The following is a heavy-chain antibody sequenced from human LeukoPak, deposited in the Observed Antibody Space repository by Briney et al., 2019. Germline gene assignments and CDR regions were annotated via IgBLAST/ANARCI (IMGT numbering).Heavy chain of an antibody. J-gene: IGHJ6*03. Sequence: PSETLSLTCTVSGGSISSSSYYWGWIRQPPGKGLEWIGSIYYSGSTYYNPSLKSRVTISVDTSKNQFSLKLSSVTAADTAVYYCARDAILTFAYYMDVWGKGTTVTVSS. CDR3: ARDAILTFAYYMDV. V-gene: IGHV4-39*07. CDR2: IYYSGST. D-gene: IGHD3-9*01. CDR1: GGSISSSSYY.